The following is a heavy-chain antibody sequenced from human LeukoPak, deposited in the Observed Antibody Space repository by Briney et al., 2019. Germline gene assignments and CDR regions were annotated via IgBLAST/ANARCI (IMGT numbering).Heavy chain of an antibody. Sequence: SQTLSLTCAISGDSVSNNSPTWNWIRQSPSRGLEWLGRTYYRSKWYNAYAVSVKSRITINPDTSKNQFSLQLKSVTPEDTAVYYCARGPRYYYDSSGSDIWGQGTMVTVSS. J-gene: IGHJ3*02. D-gene: IGHD3-22*01. CDR2: TYYRSKWYN. V-gene: IGHV6-1*01. CDR1: GDSVSNNSPT. CDR3: ARGPRYYYDSSGSDI.